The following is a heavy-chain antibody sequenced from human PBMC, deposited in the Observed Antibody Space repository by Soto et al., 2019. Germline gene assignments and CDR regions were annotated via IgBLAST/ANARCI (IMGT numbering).Heavy chain of an antibody. CDR1: GGSFSGYY. Sequence: SETLSLTCAVYGGSFSGYYWSWIRQPPGKGLEWIGEINHSGSTNYNPSLKSRVTISVDTSKNQFSLKLSSVTAADTAVYYCARGDELELRPYYYYMDVWGKGTTVTVSS. D-gene: IGHD1-7*01. CDR2: INHSGST. J-gene: IGHJ6*03. CDR3: ARGDELELRPYYYYMDV. V-gene: IGHV4-34*01.